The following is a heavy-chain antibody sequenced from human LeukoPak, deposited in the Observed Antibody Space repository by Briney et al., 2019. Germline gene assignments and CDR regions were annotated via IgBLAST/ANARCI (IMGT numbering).Heavy chain of an antibody. J-gene: IGHJ6*03. CDR3: ASLCCGSYYMDV. V-gene: IGHV1-69*06. CDR2: IIPISGTA. CDR1: GGTLNSYV. D-gene: IGHD2-15*01. Sequence: SVKVSCKASGGTLNSYVISWVRQAPGQGLEWMGGIIPISGTANYAQKFQGRVTITADKSTSTAFMELSSLRSEDTVVYYCASLCCGSYYMDVWGKGTTVTVSS.